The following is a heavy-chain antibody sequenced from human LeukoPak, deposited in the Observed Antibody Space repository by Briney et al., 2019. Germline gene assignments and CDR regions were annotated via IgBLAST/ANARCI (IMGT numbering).Heavy chain of an antibody. V-gene: IGHV4-31*03. CDR3: ARDVSMGAAAYFDY. Sequence: PSETLSLTCTVSGGSVSSGNYYWSWIRQHPGKGLEWIGYIYYSGSTYYNPSLKSRVTISVDTSKNQFSLKLSSVTAADTAVYYCARDVSMGAAAYFDYWGQGTLVTVSS. CDR2: IYYSGST. J-gene: IGHJ4*02. CDR1: GGSVSSGNYY. D-gene: IGHD2-15*01.